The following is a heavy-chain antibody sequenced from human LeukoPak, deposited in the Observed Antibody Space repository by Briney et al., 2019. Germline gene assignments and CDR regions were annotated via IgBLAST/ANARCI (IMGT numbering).Heavy chain of an antibody. D-gene: IGHD6-19*01. J-gene: IGHJ4*02. CDR2: IYSGGST. V-gene: IGHV3-53*05. CDR1: GFTVSSNY. Sequence: GGSLRLSCAASGFTVSSNYMSWVRQAPGKGLEWVSVIYSGGSTYYADSVKGRLTISRDNAKNSLYLQMNSLRAEDTALYYCAKDMTLGIAVVGGPLDYWGQGTLVTVSS. CDR3: AKDMTLGIAVVGGPLDY.